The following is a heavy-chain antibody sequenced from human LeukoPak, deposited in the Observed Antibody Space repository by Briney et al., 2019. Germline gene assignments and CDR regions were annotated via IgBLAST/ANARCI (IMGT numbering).Heavy chain of an antibody. Sequence: PSQTLSLTCTVSGGSISTYYWSLLRQPPAKGLEWIGYIYYSGCTNYNPSLKSQVTISVDTFKNQFSLKLNFVTAADTAVYYCARHADYYDSSGFYQYFDYWGQGTLVTVSS. J-gene: IGHJ4*02. CDR3: ARHADYYDSSGFYQYFDY. V-gene: IGHV4-59*08. CDR1: GGSISTYY. D-gene: IGHD3-22*01. CDR2: IYYSGCT.